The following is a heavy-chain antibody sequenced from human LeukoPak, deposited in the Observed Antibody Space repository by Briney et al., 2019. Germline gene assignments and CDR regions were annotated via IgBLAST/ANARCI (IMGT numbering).Heavy chain of an antibody. D-gene: IGHD3-3*01. CDR1: GYTFTGYY. CDR3: ARVFGDINWFDP. CDR2: IKPNSGGT. V-gene: IGHV1-2*02. J-gene: IGHJ5*02. Sequence: ASVTVSCKASGYTFTGYYMHWVRQAPGQGLEWMGWIKPNSGGTNYAQKFQGRVTMTRDTSISTAYMELSRLRSDDTAVYYCARVFGDINWFDPWGQGTLVTVSS.